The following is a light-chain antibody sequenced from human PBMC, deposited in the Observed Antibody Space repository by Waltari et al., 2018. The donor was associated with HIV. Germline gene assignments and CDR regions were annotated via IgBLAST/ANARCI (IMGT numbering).Light chain of an antibody. V-gene: IGLV2-23*02. Sequence: QSALAQSASVSGSPGPALTIPFTGRSSHVWSYNLVPWYQHHPGKAPKLMIYEVNKRPSGVSNRFSGSKSGNTASLTISGLQAEDEADYYCCSYAGSSTSVVFGGGTKLTVL. CDR2: EVN. CDR3: CSYAGSSTSVV. J-gene: IGLJ2*01. CDR1: SSHVWSYNL.